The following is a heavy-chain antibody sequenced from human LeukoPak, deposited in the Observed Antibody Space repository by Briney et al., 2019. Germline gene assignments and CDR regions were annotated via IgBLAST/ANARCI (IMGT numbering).Heavy chain of an antibody. D-gene: IGHD4-23*01. J-gene: IGHJ6*02. CDR3: AVGNSVRYYYYGMDV. V-gene: IGHV1-69*04. CDR2: IFPILGIA. CDR1: GVTFSSYA. Sequence: SVKVSCKASGVTFSSYAISWVRQAPGQGLEWMGRIFPILGIANYAQKFQGRVTITADKSTSTAYMELSSLRSEDTAVYYSAVGNSVRYYYYGMDVWGQGTTVTVYS.